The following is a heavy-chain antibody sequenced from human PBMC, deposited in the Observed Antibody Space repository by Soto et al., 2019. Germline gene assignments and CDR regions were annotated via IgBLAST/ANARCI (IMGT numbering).Heavy chain of an antibody. D-gene: IGHD3-9*01. CDR3: ARGTPVLLRYFDWLSGNTWFDP. Sequence: SETLSLTCTVSGDSVSRGSYYWNWIRQPPGRGLEWIGYIYYSGATNYNPSLKSRVTISVDTSKNQFSLKLSSVTAADTAVYYCARGTPVLLRYFDWLSGNTWFDPWGKGTLVPVSS. J-gene: IGHJ5*02. CDR2: IYYSGAT. CDR1: GDSVSRGSYY. V-gene: IGHV4-61*01.